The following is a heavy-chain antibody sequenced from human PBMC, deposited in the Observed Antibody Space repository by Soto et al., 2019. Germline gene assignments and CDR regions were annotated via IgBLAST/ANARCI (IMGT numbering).Heavy chain of an antibody. CDR1: GFTFSSYG. D-gene: IGHD3-16*01. CDR2: ISYDGSNK. J-gene: IGHJ4*02. V-gene: IGHV3-30*18. CDR3: AKETFSGPLDY. Sequence: QVQLVESGGGVVQPGRSLRLSCAASGFTFSSYGMHWVRQAPGKGLEWVAVISYDGSNKYYADSVKGRFTISRDNSKNTLYLQMHSLGAEDTAVYYCAKETFSGPLDYWGQGTLVTVSS.